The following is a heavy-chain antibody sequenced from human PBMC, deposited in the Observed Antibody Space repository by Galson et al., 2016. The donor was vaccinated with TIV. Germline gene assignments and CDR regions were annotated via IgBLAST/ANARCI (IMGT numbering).Heavy chain of an antibody. Sequence: SLRLSCAASGFTFDDYAMHWVRQAPGKGLEWVSGISWNSAYIAYADSVEGRFTISRDSAKNTLYLQMSSLRAEDTAVYFCAKMDSSGFDYVRRFDFWGQGTLATVSS. CDR2: ISWNSAYI. CDR3: AKMDSSGFDYVRRFDF. CDR1: GFTFDDYA. D-gene: IGHD3-22*01. J-gene: IGHJ4*02. V-gene: IGHV3-9*01.